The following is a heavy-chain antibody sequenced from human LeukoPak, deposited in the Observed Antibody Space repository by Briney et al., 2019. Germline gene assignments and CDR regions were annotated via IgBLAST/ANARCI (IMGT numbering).Heavy chain of an antibody. J-gene: IGHJ4*02. V-gene: IGHV3-30*03. CDR3: VRPPPYCSTSSCQFDY. D-gene: IGHD2-2*01. CDR1: GFTFRSYG. CDR2: ISYDGRNK. Sequence: GRSLRLSCAASGFTFRSYGMHWVRQAPGKGLEWVAVISYDGRNKFYADSVKGRFTISRDNSNNTLYLQMNSLRAEDTAVYYCVRPPPYCSTSSCQFDYWGQGTLVTVSS.